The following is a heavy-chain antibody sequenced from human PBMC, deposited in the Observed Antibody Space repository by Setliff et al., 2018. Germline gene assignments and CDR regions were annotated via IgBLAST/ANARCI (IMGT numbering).Heavy chain of an antibody. J-gene: IGHJ6*03. D-gene: IGHD3-3*01. V-gene: IGHV4-34*01. CDR1: GGSFSGYY. Sequence: PSETLSLTCAVYGGSFSGYYWSWIRQPPGKGLEWIGEINHSGSHNYNPSLKSRVTISVDTAKNQFSLKLSSVTAADTAVYYCARGITGNYNFWSGYYNYYYYYMDVWGKGTTVTVSS. CDR3: ARGITGNYNFWSGYYNYYYYYMDV. CDR2: INHSGSH.